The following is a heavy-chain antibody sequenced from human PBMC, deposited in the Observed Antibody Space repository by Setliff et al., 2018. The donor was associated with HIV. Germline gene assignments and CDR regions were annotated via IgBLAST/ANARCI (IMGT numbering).Heavy chain of an antibody. CDR2: IYLGETT. CDR3: ARDHRTWDSSGYITQSFDY. CDR1: SGYMSGHF. D-gene: IGHD3-22*01. V-gene: IGHV4-59*11. Sequence: SETVSLTCTVSSGYMSGHFWTWIRQTPGEGLEWIGNIYLGETTNYNPSLKSRATISLDTSKRQFSLHLTSVTAADTAIYYCARDHRTWDSSGYITQSFDYWGQGTLVTVSS. J-gene: IGHJ4*02.